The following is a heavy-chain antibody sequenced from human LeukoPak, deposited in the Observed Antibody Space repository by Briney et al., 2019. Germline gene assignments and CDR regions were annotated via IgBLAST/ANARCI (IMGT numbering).Heavy chain of an antibody. V-gene: IGHV1-58*02. D-gene: IGHD6-25*01. CDR1: GFTFTSSA. CDR2: IVVGSGNT. CDR3: AADGPSGYYYMDA. Sequence: TSVKVSCKASGFTFTSSAMQWVRQARGQRLEWIGWIVVGSGNTNYAQKFQERVTITRDMSTSTAYMELSSLRSEDTAVYYCAADGPSGYYYMDAWGKGTTVTVSS. J-gene: IGHJ6*03.